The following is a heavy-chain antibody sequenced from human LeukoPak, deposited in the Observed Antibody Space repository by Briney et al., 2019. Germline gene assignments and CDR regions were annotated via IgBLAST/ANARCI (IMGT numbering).Heavy chain of an antibody. CDR3: ARDKGRIVGATDY. V-gene: IGHV3-48*01. D-gene: IGHD1-26*01. J-gene: IGHJ4*02. Sequence: GGCLRLSCAASGFTFSSYSMNWVRQAPGKGLEWVSYISSSSSTIYYAESVKGRFTISRDNAKNSLYLQMNSLRAEDTAVYYCARDKGRIVGATDYWGQGTLVTVSS. CDR2: ISSSSSTI. CDR1: GFTFSSYS.